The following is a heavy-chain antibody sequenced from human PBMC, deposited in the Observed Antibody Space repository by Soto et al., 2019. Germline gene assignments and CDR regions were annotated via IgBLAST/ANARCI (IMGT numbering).Heavy chain of an antibody. CDR3: SRAGHYDILTGYFNTFDF. J-gene: IGHJ3*01. CDR1: GFTFGDFA. V-gene: IGHV3-49*04. CDR2: IRSKAYGGTA. Sequence: GGSLRLSCTGSGFTFGDFAMSWVRQAPGKGLEWVGFIRSKAYGGTAEYAASVKGRFTVSRDDSKSIAYLQMNSLKIEDTAVYYCSRAGHYDILTGYFNTFDFWGQGTMVTVSS. D-gene: IGHD3-9*01.